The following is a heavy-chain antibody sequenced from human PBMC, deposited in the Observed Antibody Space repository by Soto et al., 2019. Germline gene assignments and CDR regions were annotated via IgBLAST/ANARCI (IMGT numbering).Heavy chain of an antibody. J-gene: IGHJ4*02. V-gene: IGHV1-46*01. CDR3: ARIGSPYYDFWSGSHYFDY. Sequence: ASVKVSCKASGYTFTSYYMHWVRQAPGQGLEWMGRINPSDGNTSYAQKLQGRVTMTTDTSTSTVYMELRSLRSEDTAVYYCARIGSPYYDFWSGSHYFDYWGQGTPVTVSS. D-gene: IGHD3-3*01. CDR1: GYTFTSYY. CDR2: INPSDGNT.